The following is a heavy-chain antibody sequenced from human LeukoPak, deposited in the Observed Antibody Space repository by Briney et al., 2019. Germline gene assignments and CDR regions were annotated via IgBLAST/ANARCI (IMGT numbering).Heavy chain of an antibody. V-gene: IGHV1-18*01. D-gene: IGHD3-22*01. CDR2: ISAYIGNT. CDR1: GYNFTNSG. CDR3: ARLHYDSSGYYPYDAFDI. J-gene: IGHJ3*02. Sequence: GASVKVSCKASGYNFTNSGFSWVRQAPGQGLEWMGWISAYIGNTNYAQKLQGRVTMTTDTSTSTAYMELRSLRSDDTAVYYCARLHYDSSGYYPYDAFDIWGQGTMVTVSS.